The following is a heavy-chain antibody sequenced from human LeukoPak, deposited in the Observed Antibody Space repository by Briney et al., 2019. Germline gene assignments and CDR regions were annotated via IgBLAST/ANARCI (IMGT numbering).Heavy chain of an antibody. D-gene: IGHD3-9*01. V-gene: IGHV1-69*01. CDR3: ARVDDILTGYPR. Sequence: GASVRVSCKASGGTFSSYAISWVRQAPGQGLEWMGGIIPIFGTANYAQKFQGRVTITADESTSTAYMELSSLRSEDTAVYYCARVDDILTGYPRWGQGTLVTVSS. CDR2: IIPIFGTA. J-gene: IGHJ4*02. CDR1: GGTFSSYA.